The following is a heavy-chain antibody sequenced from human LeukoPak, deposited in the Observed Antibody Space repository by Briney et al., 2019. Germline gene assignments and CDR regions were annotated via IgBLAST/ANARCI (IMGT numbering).Heavy chain of an antibody. V-gene: IGHV4-59*01. D-gene: IGHD1-14*01. Sequence: PSETLSLTCTVSGGSISSYYWSWIRQPPGKGLEWIGYIYYSGSTNYNPSLKSRVTISVDTSKNQFSLKLSSVTAADTAVYCCARDGLGITGWFDPWGQGTLVTVSS. CDR3: ARDGLGITGWFDP. CDR2: IYYSGST. CDR1: GGSISSYY. J-gene: IGHJ5*02.